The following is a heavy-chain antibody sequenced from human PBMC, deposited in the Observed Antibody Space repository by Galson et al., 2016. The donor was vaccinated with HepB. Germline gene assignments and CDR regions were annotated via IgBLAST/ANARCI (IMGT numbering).Heavy chain of an antibody. CDR3: AREVYIAVAGKFDY. Sequence: SVKVSCKASGDTFSSHGISWVRQAPGQGLEWMGRIIPFLGIADYAQEFQGLVTITADKSTSTAYMEVSSLRSEDTAVDYCAREVYIAVAGKFDYWGQGTLVTVSS. CDR2: IIPFLGIA. V-gene: IGHV1-69*04. J-gene: IGHJ4*02. CDR1: GDTFSSHG. D-gene: IGHD6-19*01.